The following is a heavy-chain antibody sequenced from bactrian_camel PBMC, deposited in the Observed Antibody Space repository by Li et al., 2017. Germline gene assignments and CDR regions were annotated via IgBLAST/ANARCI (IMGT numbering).Heavy chain of an antibody. V-gene: IGHV3S53*01. Sequence: PLVESGGGSVQAGGSLKLSCAASGYISNSCGMGWYRQAPGKERELVSIIASDGTTWYSHSVKDRFTISQDNAKNTLYLQMDSLKTEDTALYYCAARVRSDGYCATRYWGQGTQVTVS. CDR2: IASDGTT. D-gene: IGHD2*01. J-gene: IGHJ4*01. CDR1: GYISNSCG. CDR3: AARVRSDGYCATRY.